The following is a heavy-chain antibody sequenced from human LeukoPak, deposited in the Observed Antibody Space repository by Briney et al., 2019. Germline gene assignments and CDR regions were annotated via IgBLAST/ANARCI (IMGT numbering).Heavy chain of an antibody. J-gene: IGHJ6*03. V-gene: IGHV3-73*01. CDR1: GFTFSGSA. CDR3: TSRGYSSSWYPYYYYYMDV. D-gene: IGHD6-13*01. Sequence: RSGGSLRLSCAASGFTFSGSAMHWVRQASGKGLEWVGRIRSKANSYATAYAASVKGRFTISRDDSKNTAYLQMNSLKTEDTAVYYCTSRGYSSSWYPYYYYYMDVWGKGTTVTVSS. CDR2: IRSKANSYAT.